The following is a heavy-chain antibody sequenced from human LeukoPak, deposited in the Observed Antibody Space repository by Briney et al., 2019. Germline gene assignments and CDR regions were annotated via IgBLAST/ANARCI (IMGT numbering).Heavy chain of an antibody. Sequence: GASVKVSCTASGGTFSSYAISWVRQAPGQGLEWMGGIIPIFGTANYAQKFQGRVTITTDESTSTAYMELSSLRSEDTAVYYCAREWYSGSYPYMDVWGKGTTVTVSS. V-gene: IGHV1-69*05. J-gene: IGHJ6*03. D-gene: IGHD1-26*01. CDR2: IIPIFGTA. CDR1: GGTFSSYA. CDR3: AREWYSGSYPYMDV.